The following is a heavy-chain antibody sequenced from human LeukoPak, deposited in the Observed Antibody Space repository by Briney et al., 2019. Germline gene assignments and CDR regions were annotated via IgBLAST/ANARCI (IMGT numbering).Heavy chain of an antibody. CDR2: IRYSGTT. CDR3: ARGNMVRGARP. V-gene: IGHV4-39*01. CDR1: GGSISSTYDH. Sequence: PSETLSLTCTVSGGSISSTYDHWDWIRQSPGKGLEWLGSIRYSGTTYYNPSLKGRVTMFVDTSNNRFSLRLRSVTAADTAVYYCARGNMVRGARPWGQGTLVTVSS. D-gene: IGHD3-10*01. J-gene: IGHJ5*02.